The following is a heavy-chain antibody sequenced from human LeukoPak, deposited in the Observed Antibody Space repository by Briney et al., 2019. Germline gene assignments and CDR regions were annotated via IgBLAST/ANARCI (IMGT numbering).Heavy chain of an antibody. CDR2: ISGSGGST. V-gene: IGHV3-23*01. CDR1: GFTFSSYA. D-gene: IGHD3-22*01. Sequence: GGSLRLSCAASGFTFSSYAMSWVRQAPGKGLEWVSGISGSGGSTYYADSVKGRFTISRDNSKNTLYLQMNSLRAEDTAVYYCAKGRYYYDSSGYWQFDYWGQGTLVTVSS. J-gene: IGHJ4*02. CDR3: AKGRYYYDSSGYWQFDY.